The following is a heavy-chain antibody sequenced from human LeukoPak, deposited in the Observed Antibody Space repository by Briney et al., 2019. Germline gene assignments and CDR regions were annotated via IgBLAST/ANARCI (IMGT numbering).Heavy chain of an antibody. V-gene: IGHV3-23*01. Sequence: PGGSLRLSCAASGFTFSSYGMSWVRQVSGKGLEWVSGISGSGGSTYYADSVKGRFTISRDNSKNTLYLQMNSLRAEDTAVYYCAKGHDYGDLFGYWGQGTLVTVSS. D-gene: IGHD4-17*01. CDR1: GFTFSSYG. J-gene: IGHJ4*02. CDR3: AKGHDYGDLFGY. CDR2: ISGSGGST.